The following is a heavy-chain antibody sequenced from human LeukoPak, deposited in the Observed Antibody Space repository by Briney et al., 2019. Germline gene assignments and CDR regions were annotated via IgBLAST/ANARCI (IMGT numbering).Heavy chain of an antibody. J-gene: IGHJ4*02. CDR1: GFTFSSYS. D-gene: IGHD6-13*01. V-gene: IGHV3-48*01. CDR2: ISSSSSTI. CDR3: AKEKTEYGSTWPWDY. Sequence: GGSLRLSCAASGFTFSSYSMNWVRQAPGKGLEWVSYISSSSSTIYYADSVKGRFTISRDNSKNTLYLQMNSLRPEDTAVYYCAKEKTEYGSTWPWDYWGQGTLVTVSS.